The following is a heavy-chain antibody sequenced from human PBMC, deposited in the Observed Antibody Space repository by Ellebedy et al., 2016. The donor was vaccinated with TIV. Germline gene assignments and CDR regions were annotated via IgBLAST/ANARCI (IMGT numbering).Heavy chain of an antibody. CDR3: AKGRGGGSDSSAPRYYFDY. D-gene: IGHD3-22*01. J-gene: IGHJ4*02. Sequence: LSLTCAASGFTFNSNAMSWVRQAPGKGLEWVSTISNTGSRTYYADSVEGRFIISRDNSTRTLYLQMNSLRAEDPAVYYCAKGRGGGSDSSAPRYYFDYWGLGTLVTVSS. V-gene: IGHV3-23*01. CDR2: ISNTGSRT. CDR1: GFTFNSNA.